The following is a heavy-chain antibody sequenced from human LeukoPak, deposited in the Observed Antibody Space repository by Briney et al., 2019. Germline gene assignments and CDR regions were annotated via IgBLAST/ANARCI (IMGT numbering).Heavy chain of an antibody. D-gene: IGHD2-2*01. CDR1: GYSFTTYA. CDR2: INPNSGGT. CDR3: ARGAGTVVVPAAWMNY. Sequence: GASVKVSCKASGYSFTTYAMNWVRQAPGQGLEWMGWINPNSGGTNYAQKFQGRVTMTRDTSISTAYMELSRLRSDDTAAYYCARGAGTVVVPAAWMNYWGQGTLVTVSS. V-gene: IGHV1-2*02. J-gene: IGHJ4*02.